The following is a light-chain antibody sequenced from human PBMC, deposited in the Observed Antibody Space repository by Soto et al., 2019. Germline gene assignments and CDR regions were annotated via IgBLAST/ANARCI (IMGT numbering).Light chain of an antibody. Sequence: DIVMTQSPDSLAVSLGERATINCKSSQSVLYSSKNKNYLAWYQQKPRQPPKLLIYWASTRESGVPDRFSGSGSWTDFTLTISSLQAEDVAVYYCQQYYSTPRTFGDGTKVEIK. V-gene: IGKV4-1*01. CDR2: WAS. CDR3: QQYYSTPRT. CDR1: QSVLYSSKNKNY. J-gene: IGKJ4*01.